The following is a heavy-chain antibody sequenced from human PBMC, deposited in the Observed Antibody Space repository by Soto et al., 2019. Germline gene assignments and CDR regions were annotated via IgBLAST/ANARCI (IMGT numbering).Heavy chain of an antibody. CDR1: GGTFSSYT. J-gene: IGHJ5*02. CDR3: ARDAPQWSTGWFDP. CDR2: IIPILGIA. Sequence: SVKVSCKASGGTFSSYTISWVRQAPGQGLEWMGRIIPILGIANYAQKFQGRVTITADKSTSTAYMELSSLRFEDTAVYYCARDAPQWSTGWFDPWGQGTLVTVSS. D-gene: IGHD2-15*01. V-gene: IGHV1-69*04.